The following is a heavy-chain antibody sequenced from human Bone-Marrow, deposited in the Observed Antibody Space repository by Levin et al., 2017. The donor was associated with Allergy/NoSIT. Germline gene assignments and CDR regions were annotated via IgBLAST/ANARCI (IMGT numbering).Heavy chain of an antibody. CDR1: GFIFSDAW. D-gene: IGHD2-2*01. CDR3: ATVCSGSTCYRQYDH. J-gene: IGHJ4*02. CDR2: IKSTGEGGTA. V-gene: IGHV3-15*05. Sequence: PGGSLRLSCAASGFIFSDAWMTWVRQAPGMGLEWVGRIKSTGEGGTADYGAPVKGRFTISRDDSQNTMYLQMDSLKPEDSAVYFCATVCSGSTCYRQYDHWGPGTLVTVSS.